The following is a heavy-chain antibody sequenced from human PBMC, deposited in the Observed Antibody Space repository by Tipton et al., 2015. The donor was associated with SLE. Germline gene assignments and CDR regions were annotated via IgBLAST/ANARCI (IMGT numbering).Heavy chain of an antibody. J-gene: IGHJ4*02. Sequence: TLSLTCAVSGYSISSDYYWGWIRQPPGKGLEWIASIHHSGSTSYDPSLKIRATISVDTAKDQFSLKLTSVTAADTALYYCARDRDSSTWFYGFFDYWGQGTQVTVSS. V-gene: IGHV4-38-2*02. CDR1: GYSISSDYY. CDR2: IHHSGST. D-gene: IGHD2-2*01. CDR3: ARDRDSSTWFYGFFDY.